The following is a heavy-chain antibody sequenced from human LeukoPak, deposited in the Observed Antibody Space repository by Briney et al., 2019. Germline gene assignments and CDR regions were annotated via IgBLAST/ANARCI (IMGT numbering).Heavy chain of an antibody. J-gene: IGHJ4*02. Sequence: GGSLRLSCAASGFTLSSYWMRWVRQAPGKGLESVANIHQDGSEKYYVDSVKGRFTISRDNAKNTLFLQMNSLSAEDTAVYYCARDLDWILFDYWGQGTLVTVSS. CDR2: IHQDGSEK. D-gene: IGHD3-9*01. CDR1: GFTLSSYW. V-gene: IGHV3-7*01. CDR3: ARDLDWILFDY.